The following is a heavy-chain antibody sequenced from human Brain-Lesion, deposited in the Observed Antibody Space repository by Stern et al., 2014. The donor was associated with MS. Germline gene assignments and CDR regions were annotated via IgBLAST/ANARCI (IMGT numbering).Heavy chain of an antibody. V-gene: IGHV1-24*01. CDR3: ATLSPGAGGNYYRHFDY. Sequence: VQLVQSGAEVKKPGASVKVSCKVSGYTLTELSMHWVRQAPRKGLEWMGGFDPEDGETIYAQKFQGRVTMTEDTPTDQATMEQSSLRSEDTAVYYCATLSPGAGGNYYRHFDYWGQGTLVTVSS. CDR1: GYTLTELS. CDR2: FDPEDGET. D-gene: IGHD1-26*01. J-gene: IGHJ4*02.